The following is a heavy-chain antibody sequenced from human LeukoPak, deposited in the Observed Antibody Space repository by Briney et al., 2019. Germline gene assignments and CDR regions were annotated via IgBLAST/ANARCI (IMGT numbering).Heavy chain of an antibody. V-gene: IGHV4-39*01. CDR3: ARHGYYYSSGPLFDS. Sequence: SETLSLTCTFSGGSISSNTYYWAWIRQPPGKGLEGIGTISYSGSSYYNPSLNSRVTISVDTSKNQFFLNLTSVSATDTALYYCARHGYYYSSGPLFDSWGQGTLVTVSS. D-gene: IGHD3-10*01. J-gene: IGHJ4*02. CDR1: GGSISSNTYY. CDR2: ISYSGSS.